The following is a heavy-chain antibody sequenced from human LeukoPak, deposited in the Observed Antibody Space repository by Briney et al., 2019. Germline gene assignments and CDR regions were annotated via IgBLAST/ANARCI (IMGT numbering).Heavy chain of an antibody. CDR3: ARELWFANAPGSWLDP. J-gene: IGHJ5*02. CDR1: GDSISSGAYS. Sequence: SETLSLTCVVYGDSISSGAYSWSWIRQPPGKGLVWIGYIFHTGSTFYNPSLKSRVTISVDNSKNQFSLRLNSVTAADTAVYYCARELWFANAPGSWLDPWGQGTLVTVSS. CDR2: IFHTGST. V-gene: IGHV4-30-2*01. D-gene: IGHD3-10*01.